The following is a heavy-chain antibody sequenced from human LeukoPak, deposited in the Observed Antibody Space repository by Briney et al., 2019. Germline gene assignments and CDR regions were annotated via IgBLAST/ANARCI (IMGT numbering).Heavy chain of an antibody. CDR3: ARDGARGYSFMYYFDY. J-gene: IGHJ4*02. CDR2: INPNSGGT. CDR1: GYTFTGYY. V-gene: IGHV1-2*02. Sequence: ASVKVSCKASGYTFTGYYMHWVRQAPGQGLEWMGWINPNSGGTNYAQKFQGRVTMTRDTSISTAYMELSRLRSDDTAVYYCARDGARGYSFMYYFDYWGQGTLVTVSS. D-gene: IGHD5-18*01.